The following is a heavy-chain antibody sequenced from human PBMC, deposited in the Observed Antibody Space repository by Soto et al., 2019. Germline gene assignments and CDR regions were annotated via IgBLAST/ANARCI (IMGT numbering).Heavy chain of an antibody. CDR1: GSIFTGYG. Sequence: QVHLVESGGGVAQPGRSLRLSCAASGSIFTGYGMHWVRQAPGKGLEWVAVIWFGGSNKYYADSVKGRFTISRDNSKNMVELQKNRPRSEGTAVYYWAGDGICSTTFRGYLEHWGQGTLVTVSS. D-gene: IGHD2-15*01. CDR3: AGDGICSTTFRGYLEH. CDR2: IWFGGSNK. J-gene: IGHJ4*02. V-gene: IGHV3-33*01.